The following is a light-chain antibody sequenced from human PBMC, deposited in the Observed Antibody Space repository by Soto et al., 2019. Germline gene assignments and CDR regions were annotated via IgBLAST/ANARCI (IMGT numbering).Light chain of an antibody. Sequence: DIQMTQSPSTLYASVGDRVSSTCRASQRVDSYLSWYQQKHGKAPQLLIYDASRLESGVPSRFSGSGSGTEFTLTISSLQPDDFTTFYCQQYKDYAWTFGQGTKVDI. CDR1: QRVDSY. CDR3: QQYKDYAWT. CDR2: DAS. V-gene: IGKV1-5*01. J-gene: IGKJ1*01.